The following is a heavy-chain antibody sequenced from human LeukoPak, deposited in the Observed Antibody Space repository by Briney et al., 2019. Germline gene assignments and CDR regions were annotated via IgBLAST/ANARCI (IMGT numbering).Heavy chain of an antibody. V-gene: IGHV3-23*01. Sequence: GGSLRLSCAASGFTFSSYAMSWVRQAPGKGLEWVSAISGSGGSTYNADSVKGRFTISRDNSKSTLYLQMNSLSAEDTAVYYCAYGTGDSLSQPTRSWGQGTLVTVSS. CDR2: ISGSGGST. CDR1: GFTFSSYA. J-gene: IGHJ5*02. CDR3: AYGTGDSLSQPTRS. D-gene: IGHD2-21*02.